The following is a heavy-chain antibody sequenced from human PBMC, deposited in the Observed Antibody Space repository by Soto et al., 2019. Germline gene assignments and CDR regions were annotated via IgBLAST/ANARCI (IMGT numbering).Heavy chain of an antibody. CDR3: AKDMLQWLVVGHDAFDL. V-gene: IGHV3-23*01. J-gene: IGHJ3*01. D-gene: IGHD6-19*01. CDR1: GFPFSTYA. CDR2: ISGSGDTT. Sequence: EVQLLESGGGLVQPGGSLRLSCAASGFPFSTYAMSWVRQAPGKGLEWVSLISGSGDTTYYADSVNGRFTISRDNAKHTLYLQMNSLRAEDTDAYYCAKDMLQWLVVGHDAFDLWGQGTMVSVSS.